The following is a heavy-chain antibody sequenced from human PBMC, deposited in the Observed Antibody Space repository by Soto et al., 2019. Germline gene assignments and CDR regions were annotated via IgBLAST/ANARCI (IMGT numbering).Heavy chain of an antibody. D-gene: IGHD2-2*01. J-gene: IGHJ4*02. Sequence: EVQLVESGGGLVQPGGSLRLSCAASGFTFSSYWMSWVRQAPGKGLEWVANIKYDGSEKYYVDSVKGRFTISRDNAKNSLSLQMNSLRVEDTAVYYCARARGGYCSTTNCVPLVHWGQGTLVTVSS. V-gene: IGHV3-7*01. CDR3: ARARGGYCSTTNCVPLVH. CDR2: IKYDGSEK. CDR1: GFTFSSYW.